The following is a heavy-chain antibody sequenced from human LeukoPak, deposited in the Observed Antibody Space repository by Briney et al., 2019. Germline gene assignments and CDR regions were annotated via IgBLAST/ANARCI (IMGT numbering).Heavy chain of an antibody. CDR3: ARGLPRGSSSYFDY. J-gene: IGHJ4*02. Sequence: SVKVSCKASGGTFSSYAISWVRQAPGQGLEWMGGTIPIFGTANYAQKFQGRVTITTDESTSTAYMELSSLRSEDTAVYYCARGLPRGSSSYFDYWGQGTLVTVSS. D-gene: IGHD6-6*01. CDR2: TIPIFGTA. CDR1: GGTFSSYA. V-gene: IGHV1-69*05.